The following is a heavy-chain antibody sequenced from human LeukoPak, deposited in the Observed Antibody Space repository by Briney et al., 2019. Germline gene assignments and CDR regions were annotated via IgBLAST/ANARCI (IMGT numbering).Heavy chain of an antibody. CDR3: AKGDKEMTTVTRNWFGP. D-gene: IGHD4-17*01. CDR2: ISSSSSYI. Sequence: KSGGSLRLSCAASGFTFSSYSMNWVRQAPGKGLEWVSSISSSSSYIYYADSVKGRFTISRDNAKNSLYLQMNSLRAEDTAVYYCAKGDKEMTTVTRNWFGPWGQGTLVTVSS. J-gene: IGHJ5*02. V-gene: IGHV3-21*04. CDR1: GFTFSSYS.